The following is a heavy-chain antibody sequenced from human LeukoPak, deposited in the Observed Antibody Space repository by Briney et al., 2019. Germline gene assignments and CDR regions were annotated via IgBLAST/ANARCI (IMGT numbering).Heavy chain of an antibody. D-gene: IGHD3-3*01. J-gene: IGHJ6*04. CDR1: GGSISSHY. CDR3: AREVLQGSSQGMDV. Sequence: SETLSLTCTVSGGSISSHYWRWVRQPPGQGLEWLAYIYDSGNTNYNPSLKSRLSISMVTSKNQFSLNLTSVTAADTAVYYCAREVLQGSSQGMDVWGKGTTVIVSS. V-gene: IGHV4-59*11. CDR2: IYDSGNT.